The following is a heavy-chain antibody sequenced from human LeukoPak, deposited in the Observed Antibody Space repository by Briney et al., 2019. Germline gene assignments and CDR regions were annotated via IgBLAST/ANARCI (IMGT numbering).Heavy chain of an antibody. Sequence: PGGSLRFSCAASGFTFSSYAMHWVRQAPGKGLEWVAVISYDGSNKYYADSVKGRFTISRDNSKNTLYLQMSSLRAEDTAVYYCARDREMATIFGFDYWGQGTLVTVSS. D-gene: IGHD5-24*01. CDR1: GFTFSSYA. V-gene: IGHV3-30-3*01. J-gene: IGHJ4*02. CDR3: ARDREMATIFGFDY. CDR2: ISYDGSNK.